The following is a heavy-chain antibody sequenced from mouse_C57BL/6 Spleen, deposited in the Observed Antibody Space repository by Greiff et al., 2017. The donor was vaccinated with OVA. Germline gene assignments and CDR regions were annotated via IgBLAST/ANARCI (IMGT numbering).Heavy chain of an antibody. J-gene: IGHJ2*01. Sequence: EVMLVESGEGLVKPGGSLKLSCAASGFTFSSYAMSWVRQTPEKRLEWVAYISSGGDYIYYADTVKGRFTISRDNARNTLYLQMSSLKSEDTAMYYCTRDRGYPYFDYWGQGTTLTVSS. CDR3: TRDRGYPYFDY. CDR2: ISSGGDYI. CDR1: GFTFSSYA. D-gene: IGHD3-1*01. V-gene: IGHV5-9-1*02.